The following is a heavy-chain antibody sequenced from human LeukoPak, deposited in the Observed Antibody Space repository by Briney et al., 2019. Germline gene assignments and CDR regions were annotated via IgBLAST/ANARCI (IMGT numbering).Heavy chain of an antibody. V-gene: IGHV3-21*01. CDR2: ISSSSSYI. D-gene: IGHD2-2*01. CDR3: ARGSDCSSTSCSWAFDY. J-gene: IGHJ4*02. Sequence: GGSLRLSCAASGFTFSSYSMNWVRQAPGKGLEWVSSISSSSSYIYYADSVKGRFTISRDNAKNSLYLQMNSLRAEDTAVYYCARGSDCSSTSCSWAFDYWGQGTLVTVSS. CDR1: GFTFSSYS.